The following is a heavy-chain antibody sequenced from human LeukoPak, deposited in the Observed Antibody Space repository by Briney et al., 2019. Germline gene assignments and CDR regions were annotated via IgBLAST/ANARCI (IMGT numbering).Heavy chain of an antibody. J-gene: IGHJ4*02. CDR3: ARDSGSWDFDY. D-gene: IGHD1-26*01. V-gene: IGHV4-38-2*02. CDR2: IYHSGST. CDR1: GYSISSGYY. Sequence: SETLSLTCTVSGYSISSGYYWGWIRQPPGQGLEWIGSIYHSGSTYYNPSLKSRVTISVDTSKNQFSLKLSSVTAADTAVYYCARDSGSWDFDYWGQGTLVTVSS.